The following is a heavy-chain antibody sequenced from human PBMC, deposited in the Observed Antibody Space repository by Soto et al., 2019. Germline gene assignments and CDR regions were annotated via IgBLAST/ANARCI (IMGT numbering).Heavy chain of an antibody. CDR1: GGSISIYY. D-gene: IGHD6-19*01. CDR3: ATGIAVAAPYYFDY. Sequence: PSETLSLTCTVSGGSISIYYWSWIRQPPGKGLEWIGYIYYSGSTNYNPSLKSRVTISVDTSKNQFSLKLSSVTAADTAVYYCATGIAVAAPYYFDYWGQGTLVTV. CDR2: IYYSGST. V-gene: IGHV4-59*01. J-gene: IGHJ4*02.